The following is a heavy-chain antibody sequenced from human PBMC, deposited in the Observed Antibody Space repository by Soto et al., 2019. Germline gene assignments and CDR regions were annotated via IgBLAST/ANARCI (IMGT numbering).Heavy chain of an antibody. CDR3: AREPISTPRGVTQVDP. V-gene: IGHV4-30-4*01. J-gene: IGHJ5*02. CDR1: GGSISSGDYY. D-gene: IGHD3-10*01. CDR2: IYNSGTT. Sequence: SETLSLTCTVSGGSISSGDYYWSWIRQPPGKGPEWIGYIYNSGTTFYNPSLGSRVTMSLDAAKNHFSLELRSVTVADTAVYYCAREPISTPRGVTQVDPWGQGTQVTVSS.